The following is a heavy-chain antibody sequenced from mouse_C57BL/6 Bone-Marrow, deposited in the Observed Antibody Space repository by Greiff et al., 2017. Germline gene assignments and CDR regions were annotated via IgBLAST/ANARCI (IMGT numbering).Heavy chain of an antibody. CDR1: GFKIKDDY. CDR3: TRYAN. CDR2: IDPENGDT. Sequence: VQLQQSGAELVRPGASVKLSCTASGFKIKDDYMHWVKQRPEQGLEWIGWIDPENGDTEYASKFQGKATITVDTTSNTAYLQLTSLTSEDTAVYYCTRYANWGQGTLVTVSA. J-gene: IGHJ3*01. V-gene: IGHV14-4*01.